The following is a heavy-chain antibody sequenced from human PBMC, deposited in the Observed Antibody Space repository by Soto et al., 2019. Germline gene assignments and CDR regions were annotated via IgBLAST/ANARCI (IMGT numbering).Heavy chain of an antibody. Sequence: PVGSLRLSCAASGFTFSGYAMSWVRQAPGKGLEWVSAISGSGGSTYYADSVKGRFTISRDNSKNTLYLQMNSLRAEDTAVYYCAKGVRFSPLNNWFDPWGQGTLVTVSS. CDR2: ISGSGGST. CDR3: AKGVRFSPLNNWFDP. V-gene: IGHV3-23*01. D-gene: IGHD3-16*01. J-gene: IGHJ5*02. CDR1: GFTFSGYA.